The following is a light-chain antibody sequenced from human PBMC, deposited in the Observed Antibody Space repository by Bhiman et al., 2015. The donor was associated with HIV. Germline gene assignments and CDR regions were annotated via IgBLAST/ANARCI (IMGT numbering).Light chain of an antibody. J-gene: IGLJ1*01. V-gene: IGLV2-23*02. CDR2: DVS. CDR3: CSYATSSTSLYV. Sequence: QSALTQPASVSGSPGQSITISCTGTSSAVGGYNYVSWYQQHPGKAPKLMIYDVSKRPSGVSNRFSGSKSGNTASLTISGLQAEDEADYYCCSYATSSTSLYVFGTGAKVTVL. CDR1: SSAVGGYNY.